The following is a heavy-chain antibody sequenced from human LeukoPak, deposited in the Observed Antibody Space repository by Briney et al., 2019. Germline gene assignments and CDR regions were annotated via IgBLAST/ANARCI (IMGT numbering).Heavy chain of an antibody. Sequence: GGSLRLSCVDSGFTLSEYEMNWVRQAPGKGLEWVSYISGFGTTIYYADSVEGRFTISRDNAKNSVYLQMNSLRGDDTAIYFCAGRYCRGGSCLTNYYGMDVWGQGTTVIVSS. J-gene: IGHJ6*02. CDR2: ISGFGTTI. D-gene: IGHD2-15*01. CDR1: GFTLSEYE. CDR3: AGRYCRGGSCLTNYYGMDV. V-gene: IGHV3-48*03.